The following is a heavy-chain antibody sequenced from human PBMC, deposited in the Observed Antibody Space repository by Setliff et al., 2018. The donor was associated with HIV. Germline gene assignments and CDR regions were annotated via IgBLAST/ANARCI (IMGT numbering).Heavy chain of an antibody. CDR3: ARGFSGDYLFTGYLDV. Sequence: SETLSLTCAVYGGSFSGYYWSWIRHPPGKGLEWIGEINHSGSTNYNPSLKSRVTISVDTSKNQFSLKLSSVTAADTAFYYCARGFSGDYLFTGYLDVWGKGTTVTVSS. V-gene: IGHV4-34*01. CDR1: GGSFSGYY. J-gene: IGHJ6*03. CDR2: INHSGST. D-gene: IGHD3-22*01.